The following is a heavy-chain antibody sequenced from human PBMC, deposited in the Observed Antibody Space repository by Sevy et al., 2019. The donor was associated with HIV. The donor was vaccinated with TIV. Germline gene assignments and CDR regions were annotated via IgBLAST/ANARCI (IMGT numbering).Heavy chain of an antibody. D-gene: IGHD6-19*01. J-gene: IGHJ4*01. CDR2: IRTSANYI. CDR3: VRRGPGWDFDY. Sequence: GGSLRLSCAAYGFIFSNYTMNWVRLPPGKGLEWVSSIRTSANYIYYTDSVKGRFTISRDNAKNSLYLEMSRVRVEDTAVYYCVRRGPGWDFDYWGQGTLVTVSS. CDR1: GFIFSNYT. V-gene: IGHV3-21*01.